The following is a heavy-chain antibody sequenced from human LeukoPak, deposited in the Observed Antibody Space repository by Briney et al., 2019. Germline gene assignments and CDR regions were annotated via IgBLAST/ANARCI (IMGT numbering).Heavy chain of an antibody. D-gene: IGHD3-10*01. Sequence: GGSLRLSCAPSGLTFSSYWMSWVRQAPGKGLEWVANIKQDGSEKYYVDSVKGRFTISRDNAKNSLYLQMNSLRAEDTAVYYCARDDYYGSGSYAFDIWGQGTMVTVSS. CDR3: ARDDYYGSGSYAFDI. V-gene: IGHV3-7*01. J-gene: IGHJ3*02. CDR2: IKQDGSEK. CDR1: GLTFSSYW.